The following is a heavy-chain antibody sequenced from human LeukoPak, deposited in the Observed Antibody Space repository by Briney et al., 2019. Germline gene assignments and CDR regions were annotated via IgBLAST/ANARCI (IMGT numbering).Heavy chain of an antibody. V-gene: IGHV4-31*03. CDR3: ARVAVRGVLTDY. D-gene: IGHD3-10*01. J-gene: IGHJ4*02. Sequence: SQTLSLTCTVSSGSISSGGYYWSWIRQHLGKGLEWIGYIYYSGSTYYNPSLKSRVTISVDTSKNQFSLKLSSVTAADTAVYYCARVAVRGVLTDYWGQGTLVTVSS. CDR1: SGSISSGGYY. CDR2: IYYSGST.